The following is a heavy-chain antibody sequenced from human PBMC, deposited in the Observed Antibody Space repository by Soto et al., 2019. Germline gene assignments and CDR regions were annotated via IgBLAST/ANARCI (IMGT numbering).Heavy chain of an antibody. D-gene: IGHD3-16*01. CDR2: TRNKANSYTT. Sequence: GGSLRLSCAASGFTFSDHYMDWVRQAPGKGLEWVGRTRNKANSYTTEYAASVKGRFTISRDDSKNSLYLQMNSLKTEDTAVYYCARVGEILARNHGMDVWGQGTTVTVSS. CDR3: ARVGEILARNHGMDV. J-gene: IGHJ6*02. CDR1: GFTFSDHY. V-gene: IGHV3-72*01.